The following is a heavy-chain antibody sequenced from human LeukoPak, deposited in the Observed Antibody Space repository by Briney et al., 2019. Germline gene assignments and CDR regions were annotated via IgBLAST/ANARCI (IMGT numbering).Heavy chain of an antibody. CDR1: GESFSGFY. D-gene: IGHD1-1*01. CDR2: INHSGST. CDR3: ATGTTHY. J-gene: IGHJ4*02. Sequence: PSETLSLTCAVYGESFSGFYWSWIRQPPGKGLEWIGEINHSGSTNDNPSLKSRLTISVDTSKNQFSLRLRSVTAADTAVYYCATGTTHYWGQGTLVTVSS. V-gene: IGHV4-34*01.